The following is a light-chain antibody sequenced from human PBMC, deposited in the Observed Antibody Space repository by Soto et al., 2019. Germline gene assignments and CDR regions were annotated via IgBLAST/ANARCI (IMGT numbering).Light chain of an antibody. CDR1: PSNIGSNT. CDR3: AAWDDSLSGHVV. CDR2: GDY. V-gene: IGLV1-44*01. J-gene: IGLJ2*01. Sequence: QSVLTQPPSASGTPGQRVTISCSGSPSNIGSNTVSWYQQFSGSPPRLIMYGDYRRPSGVPDRFSGSKSGTSASLAISGLQSEDEAIFYCAAWDDSLSGHVVFGGGTKLTVL.